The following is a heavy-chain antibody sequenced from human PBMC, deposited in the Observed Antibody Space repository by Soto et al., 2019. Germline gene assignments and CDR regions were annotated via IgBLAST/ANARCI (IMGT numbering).Heavy chain of an antibody. D-gene: IGHD1-1*01. CDR2: ISSSGSTI. Sequence: GGSLRLSCAASGFTFSGYEMNWVRQAPGKGLEWVSYISSSGSTIYYADSVKGRFTISRDNAKNSLYLQMNSLRAEDTAVYYCARVPTIGNAFDIWGQGTMVTVSS. J-gene: IGHJ3*02. V-gene: IGHV3-48*03. CDR3: ARVPTIGNAFDI. CDR1: GFTFSGYE.